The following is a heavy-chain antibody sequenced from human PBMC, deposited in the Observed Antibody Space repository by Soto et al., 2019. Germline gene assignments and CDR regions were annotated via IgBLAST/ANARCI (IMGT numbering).Heavy chain of an antibody. CDR2: VHYSGNT. Sequence: PSETLSLTCTVSGYSISSGYHWAWIRQPPGKGLEWLGSVHYSGNTYYNPSLKSRPTISVDKSKNQFSLNLSSVTAADTAVYYCARQDRVVAEGRWFDPWGQGTLVTV. D-gene: IGHD2-15*01. V-gene: IGHV4-38-2*02. J-gene: IGHJ5*02. CDR1: GYSISSGYH. CDR3: ARQDRVVAEGRWFDP.